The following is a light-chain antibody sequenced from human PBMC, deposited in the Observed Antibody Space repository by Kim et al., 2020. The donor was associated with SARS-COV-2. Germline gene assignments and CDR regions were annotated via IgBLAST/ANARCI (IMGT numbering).Light chain of an antibody. CDR1: SNNVGDQG. V-gene: IGLV10-54*01. Sequence: QAGLTQPPSVSKDLRQTATLTCTGNSNNVGDQGAGWLQQHQGHPPKLLSYRNNSRPSGISERFSASRSGNIASLTITGLQADDGADYYCSAWDTSLTAWVFGGGTQLIVL. J-gene: IGLJ3*02. CDR3: SAWDTSLTAWV. CDR2: RNN.